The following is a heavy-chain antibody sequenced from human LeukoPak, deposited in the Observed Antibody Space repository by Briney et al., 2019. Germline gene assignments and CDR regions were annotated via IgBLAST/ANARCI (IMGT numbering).Heavy chain of an antibody. D-gene: IGHD6-19*01. J-gene: IGHJ4*02. CDR3: ARGPQWLVQNQPGADY. CDR2: IDPTSGGT. Sequence: GASVKVSCKTSGYSFTGYYINWVRQAPGQGLEWMGRIDPTSGGTDYAQKFHGRLTMTSDTSIVTAYMELTRLRSDDTAFYYCARGPQWLVQNQPGADYWGQGTLVTVSS. V-gene: IGHV1-2*06. CDR1: GYSFTGYY.